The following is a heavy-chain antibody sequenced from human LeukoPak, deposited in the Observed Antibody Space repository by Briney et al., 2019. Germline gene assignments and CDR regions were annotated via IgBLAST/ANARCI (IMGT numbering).Heavy chain of an antibody. CDR2: MYRSDAT. CDR3: AKGESITIFVY. CDR1: GLTVSSNY. Sequence: GGSLRLSCAASGLTVSSNYMSWVRQAPGKGLEWVSVMYRSDATYYADSVKGRFTMSRDSSKNTLYLQMNSLRAEDTAVYYCAKGESITIFVYWGQGTLVTVSS. V-gene: IGHV3-66*03. J-gene: IGHJ4*02. D-gene: IGHD3-3*01.